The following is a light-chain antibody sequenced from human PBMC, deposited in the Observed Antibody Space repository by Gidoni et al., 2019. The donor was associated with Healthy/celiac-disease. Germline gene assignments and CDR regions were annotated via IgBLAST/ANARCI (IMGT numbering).Light chain of an antibody. CDR2: HVS. CDR1: SSDVGVYNY. J-gene: IGLJ2*01. CDR3: SSYTSSMVV. V-gene: IGLV2-14*03. Sequence: QSALTQPATVSGSPGQSITISCTGTSSDVGVYNYVSWYQQHPCKAPKLRIYHVSNRPSGVSNRFSGSKSGNTASLTISGLPAEDEAAYYCSSYTSSMVVFGGGTKLTVL.